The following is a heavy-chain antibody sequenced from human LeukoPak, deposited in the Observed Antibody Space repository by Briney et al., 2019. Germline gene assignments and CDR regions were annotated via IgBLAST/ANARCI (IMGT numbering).Heavy chain of an antibody. CDR3: ARDDYGGKLIDY. V-gene: IGHV3-11*06. Sequence: SLRLSCAASGFTFSDYYMSWIRQAPGKGLEWVSYISSSSSYTNYADSVKGRFTISRDNSKNTLYLQMNSLRAEDTAVYYCARDDYGGKLIDYWGQGTLVTVSS. J-gene: IGHJ4*02. CDR2: ISSSSSYT. D-gene: IGHD4-23*01. CDR1: GFTFSDYY.